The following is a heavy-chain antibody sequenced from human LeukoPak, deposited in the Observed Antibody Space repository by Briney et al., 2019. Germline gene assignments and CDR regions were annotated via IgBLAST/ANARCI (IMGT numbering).Heavy chain of an antibody. Sequence: SETLSLTCTVSGGSISSGSNYWSWIRQPAGKGLEWIGRIYTSGSTNYNPSLKSRVTISVDTSKNQFSLKLSSVTAADTAVYYCAESHGGNGYFDYWGQGTLVTVSS. CDR3: AESHGGNGYFDY. D-gene: IGHD4-23*01. CDR1: GGSISSGSNY. J-gene: IGHJ4*02. CDR2: IYTSGST. V-gene: IGHV4-61*02.